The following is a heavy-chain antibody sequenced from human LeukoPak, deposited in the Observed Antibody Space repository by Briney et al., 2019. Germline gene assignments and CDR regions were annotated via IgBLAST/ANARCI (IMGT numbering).Heavy chain of an antibody. D-gene: IGHD3-16*01. CDR2: IYSGGST. CDR1: GFTVSSYY. CDR3: ARDRLYKAFDY. V-gene: IGHV3-53*01. Sequence: GGSLRLSCAASGFTVSSYYMSWVRQAPGKGLEWVSVIYSGGSTYYADSVKGRFNTSRDIAKNSLYLQMDSLRAEDTAVYYCARDRLYKAFDYWGQGTLVTVSS. J-gene: IGHJ4*02.